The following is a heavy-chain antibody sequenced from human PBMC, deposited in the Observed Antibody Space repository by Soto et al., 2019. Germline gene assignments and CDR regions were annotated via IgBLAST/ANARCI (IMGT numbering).Heavy chain of an antibody. CDR1: GYTFTSYG. J-gene: IGHJ6*02. D-gene: IGHD3-10*01. CDR2: ISAYNGNT. V-gene: IGHV1-18*01. CDR3: ARGGTMAYYYYYGMDV. Sequence: QVQLVQSGAEVKKPGASVKVSCKASGYTFTSYGISWVRQAPGQGLEWMGWISAYNGNTNYAQKLQGRVTMTTDTSTSTGYMELRRLRSDDTAVYYCARGGTMAYYYYYGMDVWGQGTTVTVSS.